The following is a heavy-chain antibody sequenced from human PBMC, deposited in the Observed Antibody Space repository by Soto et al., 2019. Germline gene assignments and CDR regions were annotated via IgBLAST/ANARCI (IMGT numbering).Heavy chain of an antibody. D-gene: IGHD3-22*01. CDR1: GFTFSSYW. V-gene: IGHV3-7*05. Sequence: GESLKISCSASGFTFSSYWMSWVRQAPGKGLEWVANIKQDGSEKYYVDSVKGRFTISRDNAKNSLYLHLNSLRAEDTAVYYCAREANYYDSSDYYRISYYFDYWGQGTLVTVSS. CDR2: IKQDGSEK. CDR3: AREANYYDSSDYYRISYYFDY. J-gene: IGHJ4*02.